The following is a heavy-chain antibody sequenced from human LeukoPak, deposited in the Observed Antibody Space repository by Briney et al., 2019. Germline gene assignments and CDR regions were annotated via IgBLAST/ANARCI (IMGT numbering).Heavy chain of an antibody. Sequence: GESLKISCKGSGYSFTTYWIGWVRQMPGKGLEWMGIVSPGDSDTRYSPSFQGQVTISADKSISTAYLQWRSLKASDTAMYYCARIAVDGPYDAFDLWGQGTMVTVYS. CDR1: GYSFTTYW. CDR2: VSPGDSDT. J-gene: IGHJ3*01. CDR3: ARIAVDGPYDAFDL. D-gene: IGHD6-19*01. V-gene: IGHV5-51*01.